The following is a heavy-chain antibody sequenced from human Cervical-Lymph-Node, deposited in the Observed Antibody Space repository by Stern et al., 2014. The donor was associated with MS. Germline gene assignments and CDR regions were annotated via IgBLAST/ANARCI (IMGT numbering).Heavy chain of an antibody. CDR2: ISGSGDST. J-gene: IGHJ6*02. CDR1: GFTFSSYA. V-gene: IGHV3-23*04. D-gene: IGHD2-21*02. CDR3: SKTKTDQYYYYYGMDV. Sequence: EVQLEESGGGLVQPGGSPRLSCVASGFTFSSYAMSWVRQAPGKGLEWVSGISGSGDSTYYADSVKGRFTISRDNSKNTLYLQMNSLRAEDTAVYYCSKTKTDQYYYYYGMDVWGQGTTVTVSS.